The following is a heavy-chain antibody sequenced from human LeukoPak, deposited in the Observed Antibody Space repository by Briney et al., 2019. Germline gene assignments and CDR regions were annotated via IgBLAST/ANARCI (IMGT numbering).Heavy chain of an antibody. Sequence: GGSLRLSCAASGITFSSYAMSWARQAPGRGLEWVSAISGSGGSTYYADSVKGRFTISRDNSKNTLYLQMNSLRAEDTAVYYCAKGRAVAGTARAYYYYYYGMDVWGQGTTVTVSS. J-gene: IGHJ6*02. CDR3: AKGRAVAGTARAYYYYYYGMDV. D-gene: IGHD6-19*01. CDR2: ISGSGGST. CDR1: GITFSSYA. V-gene: IGHV3-23*01.